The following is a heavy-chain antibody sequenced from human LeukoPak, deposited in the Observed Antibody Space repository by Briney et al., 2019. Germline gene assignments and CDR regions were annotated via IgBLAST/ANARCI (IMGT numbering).Heavy chain of an antibody. CDR2: INHSGST. Sequence: SETLSLTCAVYGGSFSGYYWSWIRQPPGKGLEWIGEINHSGSTNYNPSLKSRVTISVDTSKNQFSLKLSSVTAADTAVYYCARGSSVWLRSYYYMDVWGKGTTVTVSS. CDR1: GGSFSGYY. CDR3: ARGSSVWLRSYYYMDV. J-gene: IGHJ6*03. D-gene: IGHD5-12*01. V-gene: IGHV4-34*01.